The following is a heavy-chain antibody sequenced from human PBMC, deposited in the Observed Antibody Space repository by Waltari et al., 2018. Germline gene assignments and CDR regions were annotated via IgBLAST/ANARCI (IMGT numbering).Heavy chain of an antibody. J-gene: IGHJ4*02. CDR2: IDDSGST. V-gene: IGHV4-59*01. Sequence: QVQLQESGPGLVKPSETLSLTCTVSGGSISSYYWSWIRQPPGKGLEWIGYIDDSGSTNSSPVRKSRVTISVYTAKNQRSRKLRSGTAAETDVDYWAREFTMIVGAGYYFDYWCQGTLVTVSS. D-gene: IGHD3-22*01. CDR1: GGSISSYY. CDR3: AREFTMIVGAGYYFDY.